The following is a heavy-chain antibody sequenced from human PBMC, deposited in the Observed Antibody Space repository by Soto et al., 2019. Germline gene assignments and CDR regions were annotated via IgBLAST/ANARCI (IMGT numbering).Heavy chain of an antibody. Sequence: ASVKVSCKASGYTFTSYDINWVRQATGQGLEWMGWMNPNSGNTGYAQKSQGRVTLTRNTSISTAYMELSSLISEDTAVYYCARVVYSDGGGYFLSCGYGGQGTLVTVS. CDR1: GYTFTSYD. CDR3: ARVVYSDGGGYFLSCGY. J-gene: IGHJ4*02. D-gene: IGHD3-22*01. CDR2: MNPNSGNT. V-gene: IGHV1-8*01.